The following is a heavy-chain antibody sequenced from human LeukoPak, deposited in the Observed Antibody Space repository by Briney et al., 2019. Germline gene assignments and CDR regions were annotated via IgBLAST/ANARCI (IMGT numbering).Heavy chain of an antibody. V-gene: IGHV3-30*18. Sequence: GGSLRLSCAASGFTFSSYGMRWVRQAPGKGLEWVAVISYDGSNKYYADSVKGRSTISRDNSKNTLYLQMNSLRAEDTAVYYCAKSFLLYYYDSSGCLDYWGQGTLVTVSS. J-gene: IGHJ4*02. CDR2: ISYDGSNK. D-gene: IGHD3-22*01. CDR3: AKSFLLYYYDSSGCLDY. CDR1: GFTFSSYG.